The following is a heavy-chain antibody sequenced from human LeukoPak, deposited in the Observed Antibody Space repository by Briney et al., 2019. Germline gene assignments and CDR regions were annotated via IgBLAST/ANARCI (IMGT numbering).Heavy chain of an antibody. V-gene: IGHV3-30*04. J-gene: IGHJ6*03. CDR3: ARVLFRGDYTSPYYYYMDV. CDR2: ISYDGSNK. D-gene: IGHD4-17*01. CDR1: GFTFSSYA. Sequence: GRSLRLSCAASGFTFSSYAMHWVRQAPGKGLEWVAVISYDGSNKYYADSVKGRFTISRDNSKNTLYLQMNSLRAEDTAVYYCARVLFRGDYTSPYYYYMDVWGKGTTVTVSS.